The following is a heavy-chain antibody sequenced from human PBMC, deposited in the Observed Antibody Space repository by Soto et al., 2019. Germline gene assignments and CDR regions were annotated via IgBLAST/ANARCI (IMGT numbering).Heavy chain of an antibody. CDR1: GFTFSSYA. J-gene: IGHJ4*02. D-gene: IGHD3-10*01. CDR3: ASLAIGTIIRGAPDF. V-gene: IGHV3-23*01. CDR2: ISGSGAST. Sequence: EVQLLESGGGLVQPGGSLRLSCAASGFTFSSYALTWVRQAPGKGLEWVSTISGSGASTYYADSVKGRFTISRDNSKKTLYLQMNSLRAEDTAMYYCASLAIGTIIRGAPDFWGQGTLVTVSS.